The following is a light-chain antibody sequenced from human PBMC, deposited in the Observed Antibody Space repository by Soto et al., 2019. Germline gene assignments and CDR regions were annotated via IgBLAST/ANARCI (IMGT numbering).Light chain of an antibody. V-gene: IGKV3-15*01. CDR3: HQYNNWPPWT. CDR1: QSVSSN. Sequence: EIVMTQSPATLSVSPGERATLSCRASQSVSSNFAWYQQKPGPAPRLLIYGASTRATGIPARFSGSGSGTEFTLTISSLQSEDFAFYYCHQYNNWPPWTFGQGTKVEIK. CDR2: GAS. J-gene: IGKJ1*01.